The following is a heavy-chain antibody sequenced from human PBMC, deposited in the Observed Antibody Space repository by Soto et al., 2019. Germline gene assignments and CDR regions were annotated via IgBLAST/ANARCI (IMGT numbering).Heavy chain of an antibody. CDR3: AREFNHLYYFDY. Sequence: QVQLQESGPGLVKPSQTLSLTCTVSGGSISSGDYYWSWIRHHPGKVLEWIGNIYYTGSTHYNPSLKSRAIISVDTSKNQFALNLSSVTAADTAVYYCAREFNHLYYFDYWGQGTLVTVSS. CDR1: GGSISSGDYY. J-gene: IGHJ4*02. CDR2: IYYTGST. V-gene: IGHV4-31*03.